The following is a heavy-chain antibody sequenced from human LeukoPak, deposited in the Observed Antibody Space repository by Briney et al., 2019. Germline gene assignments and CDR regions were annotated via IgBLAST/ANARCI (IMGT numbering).Heavy chain of an antibody. D-gene: IGHD1-26*01. J-gene: IGHJ4*02. CDR3: ARGPKSYGIVYYFDY. Sequence: PGRSLRLSCAASGFTFSNYGIHWVRQAPGKGLEWVAVIWFDGSKKYYADSVKGRFTISRDNSKNTLYLEMNSLRAEDTAVYYCARGPKSYGIVYYFDYWGQGTLVTVSS. V-gene: IGHV3-33*01. CDR1: GFTFSNYG. CDR2: IWFDGSKK.